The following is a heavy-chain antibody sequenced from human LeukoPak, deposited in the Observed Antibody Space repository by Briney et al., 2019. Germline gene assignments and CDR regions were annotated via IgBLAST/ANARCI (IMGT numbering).Heavy chain of an antibody. J-gene: IGHJ4*02. V-gene: IGHV4-61*02. CDR2: IYTSGST. CDR3: ARTSLEDSSSSAYFDY. CDR1: GGSISSGSYY. D-gene: IGHD6-6*01. Sequence: PSQTLSLTCTVSGGSISSGSYYWSWIRQPAGKGLEWIGRIYTSGSTNYNPSLKSRVTISVDTSKNQFSLKLSSVTAADTAVYYCARTSLEDSSSSAYFDYWGQGTLVTVSS.